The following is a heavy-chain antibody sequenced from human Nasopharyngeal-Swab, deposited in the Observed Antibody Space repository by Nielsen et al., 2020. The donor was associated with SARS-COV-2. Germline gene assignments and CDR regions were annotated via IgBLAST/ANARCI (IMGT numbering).Heavy chain of an antibody. V-gene: IGHV3-13*01. J-gene: IGHJ6*02. CDR2: IGTAGDT. CDR1: GFTFSSYG. D-gene: IGHD3-22*01. CDR3: ARGYYYDSSGYRPRGMDV. Sequence: GESLKISCAASGFTFSSYGMHWVRQATGKGLEWVSAIGTAGDTYYPGSVKGRFTISRENAKNSLYLQMNSLRAGDTAVYYCARGYYYDSSGYRPRGMDVWGQGTTVTVSS.